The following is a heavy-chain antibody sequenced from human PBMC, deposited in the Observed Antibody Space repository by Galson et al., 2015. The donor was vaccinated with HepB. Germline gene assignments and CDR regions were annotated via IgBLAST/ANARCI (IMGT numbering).Heavy chain of an antibody. Sequence: SLRLSCAASGFTFSSYGMHWVRQAPGKGLKWVAVISYDGSNKYYADSVKGRFTISRDNSKNTLYLQMNSLRAEDTAVYYCAKGEWLFDYWGQGTLVTVSS. CDR1: GFTFSSYG. D-gene: IGHD3-3*01. J-gene: IGHJ4*02. CDR2: ISYDGSNK. V-gene: IGHV3-30*18. CDR3: AKGEWLFDY.